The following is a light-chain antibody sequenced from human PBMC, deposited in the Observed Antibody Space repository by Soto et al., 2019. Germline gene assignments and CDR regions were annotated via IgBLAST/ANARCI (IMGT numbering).Light chain of an antibody. CDR3: SSYAGSNTFE. J-gene: IGLJ2*01. CDR2: EVS. Sequence: QSVLTQPPSASGSPGQSVTISCTGTSSDVGGYTYVSWYQQHPGKAPKLMIYEVSKRPSGVPDRFSGAKSGNTASLTVSGLQAEDEADYYCSSYAGSNTFEFGGGTPLTVL. V-gene: IGLV2-8*01. CDR1: SSDVGGYTY.